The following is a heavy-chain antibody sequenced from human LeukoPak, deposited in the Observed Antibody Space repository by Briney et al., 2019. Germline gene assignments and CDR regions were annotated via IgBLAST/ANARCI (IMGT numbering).Heavy chain of an antibody. J-gene: IGHJ4*02. CDR1: GYTFTGYY. CDR2: INPNSGGT. Sequence: ASVKVSCKASGYTFTGYYMHWVRQAPGQGLEWMGWINPNSGGTNYAQKFQGRVTMTEDTSTDTAYMELSSLRSEDTAVYYCATGPDSSALHWGQGTLVTVSS. CDR3: ATGPDSSALH. D-gene: IGHD3-22*01. V-gene: IGHV1-2*02.